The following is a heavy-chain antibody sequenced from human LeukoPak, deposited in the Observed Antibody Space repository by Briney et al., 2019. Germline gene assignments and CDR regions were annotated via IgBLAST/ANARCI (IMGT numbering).Heavy chain of an antibody. CDR1: GFTFNSYW. CDR3: AKLSGYRRSSGYFDY. J-gene: IGHJ4*02. CDR2: ISYDGSNK. V-gene: IGHV3-30*18. Sequence: GGSLRLSCAASGFTFNSYWMSWVRQAPGKGLEWVAVISYDGSNKYYADSVKGRFTISRDNSKNTLYLQMNSLRAEDTAVYYCAKLSGYRRSSGYFDYWGQGTLVTVSS. D-gene: IGHD3-22*01.